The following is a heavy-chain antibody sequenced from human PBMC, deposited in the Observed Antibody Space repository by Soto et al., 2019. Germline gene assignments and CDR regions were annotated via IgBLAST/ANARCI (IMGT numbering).Heavy chain of an antibody. D-gene: IGHD5-18*01. CDR1: GGSFSGYY. CDR3: ARGAAAMAKRYYGMDV. J-gene: IGHJ6*02. V-gene: IGHV4-34*01. CDR2: INHSGST. Sequence: SETLSLTCAVYGGSFSGYYWSWIRQPPGKGLEWIGEINHSGSTNYNPSLKSRVTISVDTSKNQFSLKLSSVTAADTAVYYCARGAAAMAKRYYGMDVWGQGTTVTVSS.